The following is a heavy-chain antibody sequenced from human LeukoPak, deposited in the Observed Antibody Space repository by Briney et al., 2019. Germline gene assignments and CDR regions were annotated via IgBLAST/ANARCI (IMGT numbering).Heavy chain of an antibody. CDR1: GFTFSSYG. J-gene: IGHJ3*02. D-gene: IGHD1-26*01. V-gene: IGHV3-30*03. Sequence: GGSLRLSCAASGFTFSSYGMHWVRQAPGKGLGWVAVISYDGSNKYYADSVKGRFTISRDNSKNTLYLQMNSLRAEDTAVYYCARGHSGSYLSDGAFDIWGQGTMVTVSS. CDR2: ISYDGSNK. CDR3: ARGHSGSYLSDGAFDI.